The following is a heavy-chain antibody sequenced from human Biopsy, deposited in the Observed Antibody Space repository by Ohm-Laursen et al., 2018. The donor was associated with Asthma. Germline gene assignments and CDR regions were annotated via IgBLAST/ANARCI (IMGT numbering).Heavy chain of an antibody. D-gene: IGHD3-3*02. CDR1: GFTFGDYW. J-gene: IGHJ1*01. CDR3: ARSFHFWSPYHAEHSQL. CDR2: IKHDGREK. V-gene: IGHV3-7*01. Sequence: SLRLSCAASGFTFGDYWMSWVRQVPGKGLAWVANIKHDGREKNHVDSLKGRFTISRDNAKNSLYLQMNSLRAEDTAVYYCARSFHFWSPYHAEHSQLWGQGTLVTVSS.